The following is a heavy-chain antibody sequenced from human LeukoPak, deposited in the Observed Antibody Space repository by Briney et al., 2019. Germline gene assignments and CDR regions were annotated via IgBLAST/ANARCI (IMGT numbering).Heavy chain of an antibody. D-gene: IGHD3-22*01. CDR3: ARAAYYDSSLPDFDY. V-gene: IGHV4-31*03. CDR1: GGSRSRGGYH. J-gene: IGHJ4*02. CDR2: IYYSGST. Sequence: SESQSLTCTVAGGSRSRGGYHWSWNRQHQGKGLEWIGYIYYSGSTYYNPSLKSRVTISVDTSKNQFSLKLSSVTAADTAVYYCARAAYYDSSLPDFDYWGQGTLVTVSS.